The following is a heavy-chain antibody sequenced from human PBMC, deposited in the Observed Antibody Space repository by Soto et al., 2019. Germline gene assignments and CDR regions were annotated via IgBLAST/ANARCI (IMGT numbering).Heavy chain of an antibody. Sequence: GASVKVSCKASGYTFTSYYMHWVRQAPGQGLEWMGIINPSGGSTSYAQKFQGRVTMTRDTSTSTVYMELSSLRSEDTAVYYCARDTKPYSSSWYRRGYNWFDPWGQGTLVTVSS. J-gene: IGHJ5*02. CDR2: INPSGGST. CDR3: ARDTKPYSSSWYRRGYNWFDP. D-gene: IGHD6-13*01. CDR1: GYTFTSYY. V-gene: IGHV1-46*01.